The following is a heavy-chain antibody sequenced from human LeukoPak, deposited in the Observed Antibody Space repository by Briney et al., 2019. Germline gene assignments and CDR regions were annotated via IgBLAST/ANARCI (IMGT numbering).Heavy chain of an antibody. CDR1: GFAFGDYV. Sequence: PGGSLRLSCTASGFAFGDYVMSWFRQAPGKGLEWVGFIRSKAYGGTTEYAASVKGRFTISRDDSKSIAYLQMYSLKSEDTAVYYCTRGSDTIFGVSRGGFDYWGQGTLVTVSS. CDR2: IRSKAYGGTT. V-gene: IGHV3-49*03. D-gene: IGHD3-3*01. CDR3: TRGSDTIFGVSRGGFDY. J-gene: IGHJ4*02.